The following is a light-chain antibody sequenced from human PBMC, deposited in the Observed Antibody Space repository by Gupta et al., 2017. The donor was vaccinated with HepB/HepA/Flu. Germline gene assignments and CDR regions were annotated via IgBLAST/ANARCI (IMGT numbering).Light chain of an antibody. J-gene: IGKJ2*04. CDR3: QQYDSHLSS. Sequence: IQMTQSPSTLSASVGDRVTITCRASQSINTWLAWYQQKPGKAPKLLIYKASTLESGVPSRFSGSGSGTEFTLTISSLQPDDFATYYCQQYDSHLSSFGQGTKLEIK. V-gene: IGKV1-5*03. CDR2: KAS. CDR1: QSINTW.